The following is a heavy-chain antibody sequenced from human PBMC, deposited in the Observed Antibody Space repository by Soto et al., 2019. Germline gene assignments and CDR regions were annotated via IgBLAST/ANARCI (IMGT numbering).Heavy chain of an antibody. D-gene: IGHD3-22*01. J-gene: IGHJ5*02. CDR3: ARGRVYYYDSSGYYPRFDP. CDR2: TYYRSKWYN. CDR1: GDSVSSNSAA. Sequence: SQTLSLTCAISGDSVSSNSAAWNWIRQSPSRGLEWLGRTYYRSKWYNDYAVSVKSRITINPDTSKNQFSLQLNSVTPEDTAVYYCARGRVYYYDSSGYYPRFDPWDQGTLVTVSS. V-gene: IGHV6-1*01.